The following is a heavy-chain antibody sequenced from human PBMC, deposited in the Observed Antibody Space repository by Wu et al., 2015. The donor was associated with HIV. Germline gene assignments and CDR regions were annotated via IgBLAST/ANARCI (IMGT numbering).Heavy chain of an antibody. CDR1: GYTFSSYG. Sequence: QVQLVQSGIEVKKPGASVKVSCKASGYTFSSYGISWVRQAPGQGLEWMGWISTYNNNTNYAQKFQGRVTMSTDTSTTTAYMXLRSLKSDDTAVYYCARDPGAYGYSDMDVWGQGTTVTVSS. CDR2: ISTYNNNT. D-gene: IGHD1-26*01. V-gene: IGHV1-18*01. CDR3: ARDPGAYGYSDMDV. J-gene: IGHJ6*02.